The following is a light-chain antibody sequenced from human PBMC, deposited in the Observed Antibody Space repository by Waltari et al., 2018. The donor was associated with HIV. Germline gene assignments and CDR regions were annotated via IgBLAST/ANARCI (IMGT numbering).Light chain of an antibody. Sequence: QSVLTQPPSASGTPGQRVTISCSGSSSNIGSNYVYWYQQPPGPAPTLLIYRNTQRPSGVPDRFSGSKSGTSASLAISGVRSEDEADYYCAAWDDSLLYVFGTGTKVTVL. V-gene: IGLV1-47*01. CDR2: RNT. CDR1: SSNIGSNY. J-gene: IGLJ1*01. CDR3: AAWDDSLLYV.